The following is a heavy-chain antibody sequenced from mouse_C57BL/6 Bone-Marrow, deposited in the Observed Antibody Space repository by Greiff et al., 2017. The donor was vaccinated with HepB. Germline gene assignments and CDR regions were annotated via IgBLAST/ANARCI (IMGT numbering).Heavy chain of an antibody. CDR3: ARRYYGSSFYFDY. Sequence: EVMLVESGGGLVKPGGSLKLSCAASGFTFSSYAVSWVRQTPEKRLEWVATISDGGSYTYYPDNVKGRFTISRDNAKNNLYLQMSHLKSEDTAMYYCARRYYGSSFYFDYWGQGTTLTVSS. D-gene: IGHD1-1*01. CDR2: ISDGGSYT. J-gene: IGHJ2*01. CDR1: GFTFSSYA. V-gene: IGHV5-4*03.